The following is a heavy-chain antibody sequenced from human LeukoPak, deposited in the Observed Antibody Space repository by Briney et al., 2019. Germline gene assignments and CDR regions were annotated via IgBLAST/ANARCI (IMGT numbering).Heavy chain of an antibody. V-gene: IGHV1-2*02. J-gene: IGHJ4*02. D-gene: IGHD2-21*01. CDR3: VSWAGGNSDVASFDY. CDR2: ITRYSGAT. Sequence: ASVTESFKCTGYIFSDCFIHWLGQARGRGLDWVGSITRYSGATKFAQKFQGRVTLTRDTSISTAYVELTNLASDDTAVYYCVSWAGGNSDVASFDYWGQGTLVIVSS. CDR1: GYIFSDCF.